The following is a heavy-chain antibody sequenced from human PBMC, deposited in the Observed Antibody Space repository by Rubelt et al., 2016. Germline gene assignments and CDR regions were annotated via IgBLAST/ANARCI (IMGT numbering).Heavy chain of an antibody. CDR1: GFTVSSNY. CDR3: ARDSAIQFSFDYYYGMDV. V-gene: IGHV3-66*01. J-gene: IGHJ6*02. D-gene: IGHD3-3*01. Sequence: EVQLVESGGGLVQPGGSLRLSCAASGFTVSSNYMSWVRQAPGKGLEWVSVIYSGGSTYYADSVKCRFTISRDNSKNTLYLQMNSLRAEDTAVYYCARDSAIQFSFDYYYGMDVWGQGTTVTVSS. CDR2: IYSGGST.